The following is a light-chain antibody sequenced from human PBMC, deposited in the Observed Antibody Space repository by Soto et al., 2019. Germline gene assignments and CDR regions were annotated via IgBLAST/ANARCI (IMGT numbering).Light chain of an antibody. CDR2: GVS. J-gene: IGLJ1*01. CDR3: SSKTSSTILYV. CDR1: SSDVGGYNY. V-gene: IGLV2-14*01. Sequence: QSVLTQPASVSGSPGQSITISCTGTSSDVGGYNYVSWYQQHPGKAPKLMIYGVSNRPSGVSNRFSGSKSGNTASLTISGLQAEDEADYYCSSKTSSTILYVFGTGTKVTVL.